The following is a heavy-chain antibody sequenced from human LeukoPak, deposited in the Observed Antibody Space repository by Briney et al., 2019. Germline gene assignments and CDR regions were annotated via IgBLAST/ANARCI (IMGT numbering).Heavy chain of an antibody. CDR1: GGSISSYY. J-gene: IGHJ3*01. CDR3: ARHGGATIIVGFLHAFDV. D-gene: IGHD3-22*01. Sequence: SETLSLTCTVSGGSISSYYWSWIRQPPGKGLEWIGCLYNSGSTNYNPSLRSRVTMSVDTPKNQFSLKLSSVTAADTAMYYCARHGGATIIVGFLHAFDVWGQGTMVTVSS. CDR2: LYNSGST. V-gene: IGHV4-59*08.